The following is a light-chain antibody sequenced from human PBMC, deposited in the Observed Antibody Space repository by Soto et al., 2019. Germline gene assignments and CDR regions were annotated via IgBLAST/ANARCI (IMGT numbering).Light chain of an antibody. J-gene: IGLJ2*01. CDR1: SSDVGGYNY. CDR3: SSYTSSSTLVV. Sequence: QSALTQPASVSGSPGQSITISCTGTSSDVGGYNYVSWYQQHPGKAPKLMIYDVSNRPSGVSNRFSGSKSGNTASLTISGLQAEDEADSYCSSYTSSSTLVVFGGWTQLTVL. V-gene: IGLV2-14*01. CDR2: DVS.